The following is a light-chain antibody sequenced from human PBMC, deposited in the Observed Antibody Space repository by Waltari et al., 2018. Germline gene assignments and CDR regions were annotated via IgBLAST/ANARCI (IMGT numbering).Light chain of an antibody. J-gene: IGKJ2*01. V-gene: IGKV4-1*01. CDR1: QTILYSSNNKNC. CDR2: WAS. CDR3: QQYFSPLPYT. Sequence: DVVMTQSPDSLAVSLGERATINCKSSQTILYSSNNKNCLAWYQQKPGQPPKLLIYWASTRESGVPDRFSGSGSGTDFTLTISGLQPEDVAVYYCQQYFSPLPYTFGQGTKLEI.